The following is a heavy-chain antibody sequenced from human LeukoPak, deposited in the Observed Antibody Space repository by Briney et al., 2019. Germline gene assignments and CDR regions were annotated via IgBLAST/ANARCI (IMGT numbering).Heavy chain of an antibody. D-gene: IGHD5-18*01. V-gene: IGHV4-39*01. CDR1: GGSISSSSAY. J-gene: IGHJ4*02. CDR3: VSPRGFSYGYFDY. CDR2: IYYSKNT. Sequence: PSETLSLTCTVSGGSISSSSAYWGWIRQPPGKGLEWIGSIYYSKNTYYNPSLKSRVTISADTSKNQFSLTLGSVSATDTAVRYCVSPRGFSYGYFDYWGQGTLVTVSS.